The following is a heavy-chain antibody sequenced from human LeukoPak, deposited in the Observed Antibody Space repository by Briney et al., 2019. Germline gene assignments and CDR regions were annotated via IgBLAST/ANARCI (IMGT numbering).Heavy chain of an antibody. V-gene: IGHV1-2*02. CDR2: INPNSGGT. Sequence: ASVKVSCKASGYIFTGYYMHWVRQAPGQGLEWMEWINPNSGGTNYAQKFQGRVTMTRDTAISKAYMELSRLRADDTAVYYCATGPGKYYYDTSSYSGFHCYFDLWGRGTLVTVSS. CDR3: ATGPGKYYYDTSSYSGFHCYFDL. CDR1: GYIFTGYY. J-gene: IGHJ2*01. D-gene: IGHD3-22*01.